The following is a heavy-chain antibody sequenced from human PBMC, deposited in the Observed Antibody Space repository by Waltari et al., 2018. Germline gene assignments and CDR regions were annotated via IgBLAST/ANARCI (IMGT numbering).Heavy chain of an antibody. CDR1: GDSISNNNYY. J-gene: IGHJ4*02. V-gene: IGHV4-39*07. Sequence: QLQLQESGPGLVEPSETLSLTCTASGDSISNNNYYWGWIRQPRGTGLQWIGSIHYIGDTYYSSSLKSRVIIAVDTSNNQFSLRLSSVTAADTAVYYCARATNYYGSGSYCKFDYWGQGTLVTVSS. CDR3: ARATNYYGSGSYCKFDY. CDR2: IHYIGDT. D-gene: IGHD3-10*01.